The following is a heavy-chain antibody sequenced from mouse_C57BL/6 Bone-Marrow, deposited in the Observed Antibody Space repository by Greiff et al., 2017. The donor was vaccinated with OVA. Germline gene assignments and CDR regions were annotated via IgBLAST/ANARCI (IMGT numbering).Heavy chain of an antibody. CDR3: ARRAINYYGSRSYWYFDV. D-gene: IGHD1-1*01. Sequence: VQLQQSGPELVKPGASVKIPCKASGYTFTDYNMDWVKQSHGKSLEWIGDINPNNGGTIYNQKFKGKATLTVDKSSSTAYMELRSLTSEDTAVYYCARRAINYYGSRSYWYFDVWGTGTTVTVSS. J-gene: IGHJ1*03. V-gene: IGHV1-18*01. CDR1: GYTFTDYN. CDR2: INPNNGGT.